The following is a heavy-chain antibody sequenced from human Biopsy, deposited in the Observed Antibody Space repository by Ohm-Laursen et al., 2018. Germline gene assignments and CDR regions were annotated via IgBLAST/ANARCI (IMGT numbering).Heavy chain of an antibody. CDR1: GYSFTKYY. Sequence: ASVKVSCKASGYSFTKYYINWVRQAPGQGLEWVGIINPTGGTASYAEKFQGRVTLTRDTSTGTVYLGLNSLISEDTALYYCARDETGSSVFGPYYYGMDVWGQGTTVTVSS. V-gene: IGHV1-46*01. D-gene: IGHD3-9*01. J-gene: IGHJ6*02. CDR2: INPTGGTA. CDR3: ARDETGSSVFGPYYYGMDV.